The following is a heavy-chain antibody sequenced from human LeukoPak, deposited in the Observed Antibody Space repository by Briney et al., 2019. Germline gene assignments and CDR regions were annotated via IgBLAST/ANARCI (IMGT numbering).Heavy chain of an antibody. CDR1: GGSISSSSYY. CDR2: IYTSGST. J-gene: IGHJ4*02. V-gene: IGHV4-61*02. D-gene: IGHD4-17*01. CDR3: ARSNLHGDYVYYFDY. Sequence: SETLSLTCTVSGGSISSSSYYWSWIRQPAGKGLEWIGRIYTSGSTNYNPSLKSRVTMSVDTSKNQFSLKLSSVTAADTAVYYCARSNLHGDYVYYFDYWGQGTLVTVSS.